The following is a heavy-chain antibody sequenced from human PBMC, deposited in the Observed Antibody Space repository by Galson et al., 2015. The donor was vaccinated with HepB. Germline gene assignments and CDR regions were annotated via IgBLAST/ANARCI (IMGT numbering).Heavy chain of an antibody. CDR2: VHHSGTT. CDR1: GGSISITNW. D-gene: IGHD2-15*01. CDR3: ARTSSTLDY. V-gene: IGHV4-4*02. Sequence: SETLSLTCAVSGGSISITNWWSWVRQPPGKGLEWIGEVHHSGTTDYNPSLRSRVTISVDKSKNQFSLKLTSVTAADTAVHYCARTSSTLDYWGQGTLVSVSS. J-gene: IGHJ4*02.